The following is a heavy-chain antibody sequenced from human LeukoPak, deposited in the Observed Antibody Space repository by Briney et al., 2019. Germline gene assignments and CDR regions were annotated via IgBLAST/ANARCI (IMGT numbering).Heavy chain of an antibody. Sequence: SETLSLTCAVYIDSFSNYHWNWIRQTPSKGLEWIGEGNEVGGTNISPSLKSRVTISVDTSKNQFSLKLSSVTAADTAVYYCGRGTDCSGGSCPEKGLDYWGQGTLVTVSS. CDR2: GNEVGGT. J-gene: IGHJ4*02. V-gene: IGHV4-34*01. CDR1: IDSFSNYH. CDR3: GRGTDCSGGSCPEKGLDY. D-gene: IGHD2-15*01.